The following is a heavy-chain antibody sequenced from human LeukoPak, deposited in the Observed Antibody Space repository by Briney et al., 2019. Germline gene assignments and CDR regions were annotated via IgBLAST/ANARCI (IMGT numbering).Heavy chain of an antibody. CDR3: AATGPYYFHY. D-gene: IGHD3-9*01. Sequence: SETLSLTCTVSDDSISSYYWSWIRQPPGKGLEWIGYIYHSGSTDYNPSLKSRVTISLDTSKSQLSLKLSSVTAADTAVYYCAATGPYYFHYWGQGTLVTVSS. J-gene: IGHJ4*02. CDR1: DDSISSYY. V-gene: IGHV4-59*01. CDR2: IYHSGST.